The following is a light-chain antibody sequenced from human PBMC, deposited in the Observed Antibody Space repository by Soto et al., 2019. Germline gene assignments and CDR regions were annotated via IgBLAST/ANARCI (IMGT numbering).Light chain of an antibody. CDR1: QTISSF. CDR3: QQSYSTPYT. J-gene: IGKJ2*01. V-gene: IGKV1-39*01. Sequence: DIQMTQSPSFLSASQGDRVTITCRASQTISSFLYWYQQRPGKAPKLLIYATSNLHSGVPSRFSGAGSGTDFTLTINSLQPEDFATYYCQQSYSTPYTFGQGTKVDIK. CDR2: ATS.